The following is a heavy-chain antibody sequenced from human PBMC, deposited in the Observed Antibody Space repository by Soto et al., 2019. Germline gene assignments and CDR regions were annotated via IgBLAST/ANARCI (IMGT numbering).Heavy chain of an antibody. V-gene: IGHV4-39*01. Sequence: SETLSLTCTVSGDSISSSSYYWGWIRQPPGKGLEWIGSIYYSGSTYYNPSLKSRVTISVDTSKNQFSLKLSSVTAADTAVYYCARQRYCSGGSCSVEYWGQGTRVTVSS. CDR3: ARQRYCSGGSCSVEY. D-gene: IGHD2-15*01. CDR1: GDSISSSSYY. J-gene: IGHJ4*02. CDR2: IYYSGST.